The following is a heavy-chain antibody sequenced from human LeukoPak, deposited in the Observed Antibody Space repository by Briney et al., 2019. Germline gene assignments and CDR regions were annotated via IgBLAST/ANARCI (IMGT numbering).Heavy chain of an antibody. V-gene: IGHV7-4-1*02. CDR3: ARLDYGDYGAPLDY. Sequence: ASVKVSCKASGYTFTSYTINWVRQAPGLGLEWMGWINTNTRNPTYAQGFTGRFVFSLDTSVSTTYLQISSLKAEDTAVYYCARLDYGDYGAPLDYWGLGTLVTVSS. J-gene: IGHJ4*02. CDR2: INTNTRNP. CDR1: GYTFTSYT. D-gene: IGHD4-17*01.